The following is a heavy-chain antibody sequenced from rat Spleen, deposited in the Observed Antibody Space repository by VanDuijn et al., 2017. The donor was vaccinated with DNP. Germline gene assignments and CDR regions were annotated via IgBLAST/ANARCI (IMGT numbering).Heavy chain of an antibody. V-gene: IGHV5-22*01. J-gene: IGHJ3*01. D-gene: IGHD1-2*01. CDR1: GFNFNDYW. Sequence: EVKLVESGGGLVQPGRSLKLSCAASGFNFNDYWMGWVRQAPTKGLEWVASVSYEGSSTYYDSSTTYYRDSVKGRFTISRDNTKNTLYLQMDSLRSEDTATYFCATSDSYGFASWGQGTLVTVSS. CDR3: ATSDSYGFAS. CDR2: VSYEGSSTYYDSSTT.